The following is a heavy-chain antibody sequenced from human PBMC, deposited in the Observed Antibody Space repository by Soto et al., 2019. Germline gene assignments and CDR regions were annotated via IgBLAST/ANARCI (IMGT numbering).Heavy chain of an antibody. CDR2: IYHSGSA. J-gene: IGHJ5*02. D-gene: IGHD3-3*01. CDR3: ARVTIFEYWFDP. V-gene: IGHV4-38-2*01. Sequence: SETLSLTCAVSSYSIIGGFYWAWIRQPPGKGLEWIGNIYHSGSAHYNPSLKSRVTMSVDTSKNNFSLRLTSVTAADTAVYYCARVTIFEYWFDPWGQGILVT. CDR1: SYSIIGGFY.